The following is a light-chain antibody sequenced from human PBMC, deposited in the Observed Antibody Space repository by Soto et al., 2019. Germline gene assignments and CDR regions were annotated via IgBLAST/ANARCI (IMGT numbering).Light chain of an antibody. Sequence: EIVLTQSPDTLSLSPGERATLSCRTSQSVRYYLAWYQQKPGLPPRLLIYDASIRATVIPARLSGSGFGTDFPLTISGLEPEDFAVYYCQHRAIWPVSVGQGTRLEIK. V-gene: IGKV3-11*01. J-gene: IGKJ5*01. CDR3: QHRAIWPVS. CDR1: QSVRYY. CDR2: DAS.